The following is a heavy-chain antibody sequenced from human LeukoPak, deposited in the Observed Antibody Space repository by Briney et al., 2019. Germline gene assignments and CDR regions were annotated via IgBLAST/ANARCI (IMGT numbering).Heavy chain of an antibody. CDR1: GGSIGSSY. V-gene: IGHV4-59*01. J-gene: IGHJ3*02. CDR3: ARDARYYDSSGYYAFDI. D-gene: IGHD3-22*01. CDR2: IFYSGNT. Sequence: SETLSLTCTVSGGSIGSSYWGWIRRPPGKGLEWIGYIFYSGNTKYNPSLKSRVTISLDTSKNQFSLRLSSVTAADTAVYYCARDARYYDSSGYYAFDIWGQGTMVTVSS.